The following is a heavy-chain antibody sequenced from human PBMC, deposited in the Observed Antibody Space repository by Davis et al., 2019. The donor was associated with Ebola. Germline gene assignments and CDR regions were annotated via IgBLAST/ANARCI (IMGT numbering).Heavy chain of an antibody. V-gene: IGHV3-33*01. CDR3: ARGMLYYDFWRGILDY. J-gene: IGHJ4*02. CDR2: IWYDGSNK. D-gene: IGHD3-3*01. CDR1: GFTFSSDG. Sequence: GGSLRLSCAASGFTFSSDGMHWVRQAPGKGLEWGAVIWYDGSNKYYADSVKGRFTISRDNSKNTLYLQMNSLRAEDTAVYYCARGMLYYDFWRGILDYWGQGTLVTVSS.